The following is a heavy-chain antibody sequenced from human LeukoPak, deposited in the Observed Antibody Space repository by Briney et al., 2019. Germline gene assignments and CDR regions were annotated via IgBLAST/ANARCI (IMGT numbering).Heavy chain of an antibody. D-gene: IGHD1-14*01. V-gene: IGHV3-11*01. CDR2: ISPSGTDI. J-gene: IGHJ4*02. Sequence: GGSLRLSCAVSAFTFSDNYMTWIRQAPGKGLESVSYISPSGTDISYADSVKGRFTISRDNAKNSLYLQMNSLRAEDTAVYYCSRDPRNLDYWGQGTLVTVSS. CDR3: SRDPRNLDY. CDR1: AFTFSDNY.